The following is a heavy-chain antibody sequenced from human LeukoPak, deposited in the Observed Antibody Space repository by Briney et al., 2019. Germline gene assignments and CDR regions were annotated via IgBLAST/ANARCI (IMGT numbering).Heavy chain of an antibody. D-gene: IGHD3-10*01. J-gene: IGHJ5*02. CDR1: GGSFSGYY. CDR2: INHSGST. CDR3: ARVEALYGSGTMGWFDP. Sequence: PSETLSLTCAVYGGSFSGYYWSWIRQSPGKGLEWIGEINHSGSTYYNPSLKSRVTISVDTSKNQFSLKLSSVTAADTAVYYCARVEALYGSGTMGWFDPWGQGTLVTVSS. V-gene: IGHV4-34*09.